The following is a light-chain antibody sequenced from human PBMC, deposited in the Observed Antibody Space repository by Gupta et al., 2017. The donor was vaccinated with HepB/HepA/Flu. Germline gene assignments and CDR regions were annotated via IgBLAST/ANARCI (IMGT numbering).Light chain of an antibody. Sequence: DIQMTQSPSFRSASVGDTVTIAFRSSQSISNFLNWYQQKSGTAPNLLIYAASSLQSGVPSRFSGSGSGTDFTLTISSLQPEDFATYYCQQRYGTPRTFGQGTRVEIK. J-gene: IGKJ1*01. CDR3: QQRYGTPRT. V-gene: IGKV1-39*01. CDR1: QSISNF. CDR2: AAS.